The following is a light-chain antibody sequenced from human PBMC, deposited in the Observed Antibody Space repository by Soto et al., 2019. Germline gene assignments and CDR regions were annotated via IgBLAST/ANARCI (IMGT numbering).Light chain of an antibody. CDR1: QSISSY. V-gene: IGKV1-39*01. CDR2: AAS. J-gene: IGKJ5*01. Sequence: DIQMTQSPSYMSTSAGDRVPITCRASQSISSYLNWYQQKPGKAPKLLIYAASSLQSGVPSRFSGSGSGTDFTLTISSLQPEDFATYYCQQSYSTPITFGQGTRLAN. CDR3: QQSYSTPIT.